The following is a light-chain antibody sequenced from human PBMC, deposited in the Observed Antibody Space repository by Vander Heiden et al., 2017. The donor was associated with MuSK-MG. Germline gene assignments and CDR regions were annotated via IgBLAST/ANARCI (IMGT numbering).Light chain of an antibody. CDR1: SNNVGSYA. V-gene: IGLV1-47*03. J-gene: IGLJ2*01. CDR2: GS. CDR3: SPWDYSLSTLL. Sequence: QSALTQEASVSGTVGHKVTLSCTGNSNNVGSYAVGWYQRFSHGAPIIVIFGSSLPSGVPDRFCASKSGTTASLSISGLSAEDEADYYCSPWDYSLSTLLFGGGTTLTVL.